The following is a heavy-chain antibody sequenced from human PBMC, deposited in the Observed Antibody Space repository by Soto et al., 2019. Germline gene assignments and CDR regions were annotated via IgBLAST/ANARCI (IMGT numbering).Heavy chain of an antibody. Sequence: SETLSLTCTVSGGSISSYYCSWIRQSAGKGLEWIGRIDTSGTTNYNLSLKSRVTMSVDASKNQFSLNLSSVTAADTAVYYCARGPRGYVYYHGMDVWGQGTTVTVSS. D-gene: IGHD3-10*01. CDR1: GGSISSYY. V-gene: IGHV4-4*07. J-gene: IGHJ6*02. CDR2: IDTSGTT. CDR3: ARGPRGYVYYHGMDV.